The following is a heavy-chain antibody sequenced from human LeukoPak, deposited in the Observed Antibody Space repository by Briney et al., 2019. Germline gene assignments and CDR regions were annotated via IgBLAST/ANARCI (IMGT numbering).Heavy chain of an antibody. Sequence: PSETLSLTCTVSGGSISSYYWSWIRQPPGKGLEWIGYIYYSGSTNYNLSLKSRVTISVDTSKNQFSLKLSSVTAADTAVYYCARDLTYTASTRLLGYADYYGMDVWGQGTTVTVSS. J-gene: IGHJ6*02. V-gene: IGHV4-59*01. D-gene: IGHD3-16*01. CDR3: ARDLTYTASTRLLGYADYYGMDV. CDR1: GGSISSYY. CDR2: IYYSGST.